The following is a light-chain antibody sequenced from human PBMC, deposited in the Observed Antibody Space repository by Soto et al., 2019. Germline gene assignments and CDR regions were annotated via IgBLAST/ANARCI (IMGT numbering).Light chain of an antibody. J-gene: IGKJ1*01. CDR2: AAS. CDR1: QSISSY. CDR3: QQSYSTPKT. V-gene: IGKV1-39*01. Sequence: IHMTQSPSSLSASVGDTVTITCRASQSISSYLNWYQQKPGKAPKLLIYAASSLQSGVPSSFSGSGSGTDFTLTISSLQPEDFATYYCQQSYSTPKTFGQGTKVDIK.